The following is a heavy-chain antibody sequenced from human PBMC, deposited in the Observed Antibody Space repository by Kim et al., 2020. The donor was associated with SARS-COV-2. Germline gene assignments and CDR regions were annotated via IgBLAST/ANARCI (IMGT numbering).Heavy chain of an antibody. CDR3: ARGGGGDYPLEY. Sequence: YYGDTGKGGFSISRDNAKNSLYLQMSSLRAEDTAVYYCARGGGGDYPLEYWGQGTLVSVSS. V-gene: IGHV3-48*04. J-gene: IGHJ4*02. D-gene: IGHD4-17*01.